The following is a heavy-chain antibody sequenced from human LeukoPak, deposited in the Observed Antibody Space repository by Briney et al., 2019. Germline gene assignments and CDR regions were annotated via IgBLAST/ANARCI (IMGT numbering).Heavy chain of an antibody. D-gene: IGHD5-24*01. J-gene: IGHJ6*02. CDR1: GYTFTSYD. V-gene: IGHV1-8*01. CDR2: MNPNSGNT. CDR3: ARVGGWLQFNYYYYGMDV. Sequence: ASVKVSCKASGYTFTSYDINWVRQATGQGLEWMGWMNPNSGNTGYAQKFQGRVTMTRNTSISTAYMELSSLRSEDTAVYYCARVGGWLQFNYYYYGMDVWGQGTTVTVPS.